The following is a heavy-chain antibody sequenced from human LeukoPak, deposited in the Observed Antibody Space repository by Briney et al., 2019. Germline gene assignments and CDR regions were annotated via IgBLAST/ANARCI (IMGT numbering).Heavy chain of an antibody. D-gene: IGHD5-12*01. CDR2: MNPNSGNT. CDR3: ARAGEWLRIRYYGMDV. Sequence: ASVKVSCKASGYTFTSYDINWVRQATGQGLEWMGWMNPNSGNTGYAQKFQGRVTMTRNTSISTDYMELSSLRSEDTAVYYCARAGEWLRIRYYGMDVWGQGTTVTVSS. V-gene: IGHV1-8*01. CDR1: GYTFTSYD. J-gene: IGHJ6*02.